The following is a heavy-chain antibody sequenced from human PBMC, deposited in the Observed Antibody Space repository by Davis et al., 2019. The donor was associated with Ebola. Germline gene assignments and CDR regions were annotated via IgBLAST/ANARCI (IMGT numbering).Heavy chain of an antibody. CDR3: ATDWGLGYCNNSTCSEVG. CDR2: VTSGGSKT. D-gene: IGHD2-8*01. J-gene: IGHJ4*02. V-gene: IGHV3-21*06. CDR1: GLNFNTYA. Sequence: GESLKISCEVSGLNFNTYAMNWVRHVPEKGLEWISRVTSGGSKTFYAHSVKVRFTISRDNTRDSMYLQMDRLGVDETAAYYCATDWGLGYCNNSTCSEVGWGQGTLVTVSS.